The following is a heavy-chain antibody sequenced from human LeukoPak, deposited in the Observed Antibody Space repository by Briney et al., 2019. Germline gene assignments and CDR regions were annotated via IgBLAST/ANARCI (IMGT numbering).Heavy chain of an antibody. D-gene: IGHD5-18*01. Sequence: ASVKLSCKASGYTFTGYDMHWVRQAPGQGLEWMGWINPNSGGTNYAQKFQGRVTMTRDTSISTAYMELSRLRSDDTAVYYCAREADTAMVYYYGMDVWGQGTTVTVSS. CDR3: AREADTAMVYYYGMDV. CDR1: GYTFTGYD. V-gene: IGHV1-2*02. CDR2: INPNSGGT. J-gene: IGHJ6*02.